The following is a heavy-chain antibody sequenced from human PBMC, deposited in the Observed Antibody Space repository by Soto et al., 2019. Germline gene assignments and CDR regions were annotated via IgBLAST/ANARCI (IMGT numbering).Heavy chain of an antibody. Sequence: ASVKVSCKASGYTFTSYGISWVRQAPGQGLEWMGWISAYNGNTNYAQKLQGRVTMTTDTSTSTAYMELRSLRSDDTAVYYCARGFALFGPYYYGMDVWGQGTTVTGSS. J-gene: IGHJ6*02. CDR1: GYTFTSYG. D-gene: IGHD3-3*01. CDR3: ARGFALFGPYYYGMDV. CDR2: ISAYNGNT. V-gene: IGHV1-18*01.